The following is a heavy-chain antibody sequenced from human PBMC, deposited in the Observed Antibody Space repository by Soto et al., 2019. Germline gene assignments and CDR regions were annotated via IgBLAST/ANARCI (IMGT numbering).Heavy chain of an antibody. D-gene: IGHD4-4*01. Sequence: QVQLVESGGGVVQPGRSLRLSWAASGFPFSRYVMHWVRQAPGKGLEWVAVISYDGSNRYYADYVKGRFTISRDNSKNTLYLQMNSLRAEDTAVYYCANTVTTNHYFDYWGQGTLVTVSS. J-gene: IGHJ4*02. V-gene: IGHV3-30*18. CDR3: ANTVTTNHYFDY. CDR1: GFPFSRYV. CDR2: ISYDGSNR.